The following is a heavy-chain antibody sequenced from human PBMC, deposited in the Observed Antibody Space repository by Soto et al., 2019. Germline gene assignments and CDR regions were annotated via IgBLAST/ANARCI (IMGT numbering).Heavy chain of an antibody. V-gene: IGHV4-30-4*01. J-gene: IGHJ6*02. Sequence: QVQLQESGPGLVKPSQTLSLTCTVSGGSISSGDYYWSWIRQPPGKGLEWIGYIYYSGSTYYNPSLKSRVTISVDTSKNQFSVKLSSVPAADTAVYYFARVQLVRSPAYYYYYGMDVWGQGTTVTVSS. D-gene: IGHD6-6*01. CDR2: IYYSGST. CDR3: ARVQLVRSPAYYYYYGMDV. CDR1: GGSISSGDYY.